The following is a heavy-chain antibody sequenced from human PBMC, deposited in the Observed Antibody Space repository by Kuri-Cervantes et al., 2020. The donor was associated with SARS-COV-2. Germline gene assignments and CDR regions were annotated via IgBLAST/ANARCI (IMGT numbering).Heavy chain of an antibody. Sequence: ASVKVTFKASGYTFTSYGISWVRQAPGQGLEWMGWISAYNGNTNYAQKLQSRVTMTTDTSTSTAYMELRSLRSDDTAVYYCARQDFKRESDYWGRGTLVTVSS. V-gene: IGHV1-18*01. CDR3: ARQDFKRESDY. D-gene: IGHD3-3*01. CDR1: GYTFTSYG. CDR2: ISAYNGNT. J-gene: IGHJ4*02.